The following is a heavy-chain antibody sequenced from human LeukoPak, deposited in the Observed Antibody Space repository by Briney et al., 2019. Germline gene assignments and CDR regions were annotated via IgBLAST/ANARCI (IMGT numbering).Heavy chain of an antibody. CDR2: IYHTGST. Sequence: PSETLSLTCAVSGGSISSSDWWTWVRQPPGKGLEWIGDIYHTGSTNYNPSLKSRVIISVDKSKNQFSLNLNSVTAADTAVYYCARDSGLLAAGLSWGQGTLVTVSS. V-gene: IGHV4-4*02. J-gene: IGHJ5*02. CDR1: GGSISSSDW. D-gene: IGHD6-13*01. CDR3: ARDSGLLAAGLS.